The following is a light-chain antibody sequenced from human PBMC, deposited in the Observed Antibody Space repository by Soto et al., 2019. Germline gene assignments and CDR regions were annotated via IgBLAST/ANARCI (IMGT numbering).Light chain of an antibody. J-gene: IGKJ4*01. CDR3: QQYGSSPPLS. CDR2: GAS. CDR1: QTVSSN. V-gene: IGKV3-20*01. Sequence: EIVMTQSPATLSVSPGDRATLSCRASQTVSSNLAWYQQKPGQAPRLLIYGASSRATGIPDRFSGSGSGTDFTLTITRLEPEDFAVYHCQQYGSSPPLSFGGGTKVDIK.